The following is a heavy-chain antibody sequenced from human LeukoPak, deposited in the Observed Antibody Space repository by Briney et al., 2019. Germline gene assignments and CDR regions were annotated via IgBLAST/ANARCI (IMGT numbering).Heavy chain of an antibody. V-gene: IGHV3-74*01. CDR1: GFTFSSYW. J-gene: IGHJ5*02. CDR2: INSDGSST. Sequence: GGSLRLSCAASGFTFSSYWMHWVRQAPGKGLVWVSRINSDGSSTSYADSVKGRFTISRDNAKNTLYLQMNSLRAEDTAVYYCARDPQLRYFDWLSYTWGQGTLVTVSS. D-gene: IGHD3-9*01. CDR3: ARDPQLRYFDWLSYT.